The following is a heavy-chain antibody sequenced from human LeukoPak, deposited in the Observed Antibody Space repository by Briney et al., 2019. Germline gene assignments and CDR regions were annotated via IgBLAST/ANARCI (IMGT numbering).Heavy chain of an antibody. CDR2: IYYSGSA. CDR3: ARHWVVTPNY. D-gene: IGHD4-23*01. CDR1: GGSISNSSYY. Sequence: SETLSLTCIVSGGSISNSSYYWGWIRQPPGKGLEWIGSIYYSGSAYYNPSLKSRVTISVDTSRNQFSLKLTSVTAADTAVYYCARHWVVTPNYWGQGTLVTVSS. J-gene: IGHJ4*02. V-gene: IGHV4-39*01.